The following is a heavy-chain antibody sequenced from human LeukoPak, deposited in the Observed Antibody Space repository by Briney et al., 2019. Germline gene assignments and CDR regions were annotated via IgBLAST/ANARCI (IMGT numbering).Heavy chain of an antibody. CDR1: GVSINAYF. CDR2: VYYNGIT. D-gene: IGHD3-9*01. J-gene: IGHJ3*02. CDR3: ARARYVNSFYAFDI. V-gene: IGHV4-59*01. Sequence: PSETLSLTCTVSGVSINAYFWSWIRQPPGKGLEWIGYVYYNGITNYNPSLKSRVSISLDTSKNQFSLRLNSVTAAETAVYYCARARYVNSFYAFDIWGQGTLVTVSS.